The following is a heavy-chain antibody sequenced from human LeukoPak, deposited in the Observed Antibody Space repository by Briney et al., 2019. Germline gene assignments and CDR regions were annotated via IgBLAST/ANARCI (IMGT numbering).Heavy chain of an antibody. CDR3: ARRLVGTKYFDY. Sequence: HGESLKISCKGSGYTSTTKWIGWVRQMPGKGLEWMGIIYPGDSDTRYSPSFQGQVTISADKSISTTYLQWSSLKASDTAMYYCARRLVGTKYFDYWGQGTLVTVSS. D-gene: IGHD1-26*01. CDR1: GYTSTTKW. V-gene: IGHV5-51*01. J-gene: IGHJ4*02. CDR2: IYPGDSDT.